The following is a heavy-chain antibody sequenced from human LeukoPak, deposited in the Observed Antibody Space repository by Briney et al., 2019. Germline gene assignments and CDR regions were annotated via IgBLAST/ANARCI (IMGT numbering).Heavy chain of an antibody. CDR3: ASFDSSGYYYGHFDY. D-gene: IGHD3-22*01. J-gene: IGHJ4*02. V-gene: IGHV1-69*01. CDR1: GGTFSSYA. CDR2: IIPIFGTA. Sequence: ASVKVSCKASGGTFSSYAISWVRQAPGQGLEWMGGIIPIFGTANYAQKFQGRVTITADESTSTAYMELRSLRSDDTAVYYCASFDSSGYYYGHFDYWGQGTLVTVSS.